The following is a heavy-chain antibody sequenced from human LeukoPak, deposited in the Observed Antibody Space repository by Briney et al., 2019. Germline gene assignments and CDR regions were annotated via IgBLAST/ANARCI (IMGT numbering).Heavy chain of an antibody. V-gene: IGHV3-66*04. Sequence: GGSLRLSCAASGFTVSSNYMSWVRQAPGKGLEWVSVIYSGGSTYYADSVKGRFTISRDNSKNTLYLQMNSLRAEDTAVYYCARLGDIGYSSGWYRPNYYYYGMDVWGQGTTVTVSS. CDR2: IYSGGST. CDR1: GFTVSSNY. CDR3: ARLGDIGYSSGWYRPNYYYYGMDV. D-gene: IGHD6-19*01. J-gene: IGHJ6*02.